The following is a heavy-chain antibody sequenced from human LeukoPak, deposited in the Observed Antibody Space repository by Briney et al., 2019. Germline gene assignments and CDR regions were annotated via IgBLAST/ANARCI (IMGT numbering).Heavy chain of an antibody. CDR2: IYYTGST. CDR3: ARNLIPEQLVLNF. CDR1: GGSFSGYY. V-gene: IGHV4-59*01. Sequence: SETLSLTCAVYGGSFSGYYWNWIRQPPGKGLEWIGYIYYTGSTNYNPSLKSRVTMSVDTSKNQFSLNLKSVAPEDTAVYYCARNLIPEQLVLNFWGQGTLVTVSS. J-gene: IGHJ4*02. D-gene: IGHD6-13*01.